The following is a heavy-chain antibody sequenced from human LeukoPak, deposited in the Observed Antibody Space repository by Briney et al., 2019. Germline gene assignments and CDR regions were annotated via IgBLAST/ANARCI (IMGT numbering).Heavy chain of an antibody. CDR2: INHSGST. CDR1: GGPFSGYY. V-gene: IGHV4-34*01. J-gene: IGHJ4*02. Sequence: KPSGTLSLTCAVSGGPFSGYYWSWIRQPPGKGLEGIGEINHSGSTNYNRSLKRRVTISVDKSKNQFSLKLSSVTAADTAVYYCARVGYCSGGSCPAPYFDYWGQGTLVTVSS. CDR3: ARVGYCSGGSCPAPYFDY. D-gene: IGHD2-15*01.